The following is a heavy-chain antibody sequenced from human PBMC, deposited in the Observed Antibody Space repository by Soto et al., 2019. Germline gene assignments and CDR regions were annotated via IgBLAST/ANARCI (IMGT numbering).Heavy chain of an antibody. V-gene: IGHV3-23*01. CDR2: ISGSGGST. CDR3: AGVVPAAISGEHSYYYYYGMDV. Sequence: GGSLRLSCAASGFTFSSYAMSWVRQAPGKGLEWVSAISGSGGSTYYADSVKGRFTISRDNSKNTLYLQMNSLRAEDTAVYYCAGVVPAAISGEHSYYYYYGMDVWGQGTTVTVSS. CDR1: GFTFSSYA. J-gene: IGHJ6*02. D-gene: IGHD2-2*02.